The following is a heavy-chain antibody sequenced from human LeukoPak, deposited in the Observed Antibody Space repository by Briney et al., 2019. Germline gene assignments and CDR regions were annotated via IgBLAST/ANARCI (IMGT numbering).Heavy chain of an antibody. CDR1: GGTFSSYA. V-gene: IGHV1-69*13. D-gene: IGHD6-25*01. CDR2: IIPIFGTA. J-gene: IGHJ4*02. Sequence: GASVKVSCTASGGTFSSYAISWVRQAPGQGLEWMGGIIPIFGTANYAQKFQGRVTITADESTSTAYMELSSLRSEDTAVYYCARGFFGGYYFDYWGQGTPVTVSS. CDR3: ARGFFGGYYFDY.